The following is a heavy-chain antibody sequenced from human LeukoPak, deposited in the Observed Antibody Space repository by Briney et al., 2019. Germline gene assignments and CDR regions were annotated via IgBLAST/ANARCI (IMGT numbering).Heavy chain of an antibody. CDR3: ARRYFDY. Sequence: GGSLRLSCAASGFTFSSYWMHWVRQAPGKGLVWVSHINGDGTTTNYADSVKGRFTISRDNAKNSLYLQMNSLRAEDTAVYYCARRYFDYWGQGTLVTVSS. V-gene: IGHV3-74*01. CDR1: GFTFSSYW. J-gene: IGHJ4*02. CDR2: INGDGTTT. D-gene: IGHD3-9*01.